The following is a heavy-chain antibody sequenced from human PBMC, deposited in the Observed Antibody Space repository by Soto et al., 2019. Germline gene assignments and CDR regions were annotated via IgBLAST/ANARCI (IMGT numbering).Heavy chain of an antibody. CDR3: ARGLVLRYFDWYRRNWFDP. Sequence: SETLSLTCAVYGGSFSGYYWSWIRQPPGKGLEWIGEINHSGSTNYNPSLKSRVTISVDTSKNQFSLKLSSVTAADTAVYYCARGLVLRYFDWYRRNWFDPWGQGTLVTVSS. V-gene: IGHV4-34*01. D-gene: IGHD3-9*01. J-gene: IGHJ5*02. CDR2: INHSGST. CDR1: GGSFSGYY.